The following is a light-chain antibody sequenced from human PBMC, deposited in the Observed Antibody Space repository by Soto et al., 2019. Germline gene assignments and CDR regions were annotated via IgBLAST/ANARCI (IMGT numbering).Light chain of an antibody. CDR1: QGISSW. Sequence: DIQMTQSPSSVSASVGDRVTITCRASQGISSWLAWYQQKQGKAPKLLIYAASSLQSGVPSRFSGSVSGTDGTITISSLKKEDGSTYYCQQANSFPLTFGGGTKVDIK. J-gene: IGKJ4*01. CDR2: AAS. V-gene: IGKV1D-12*01. CDR3: QQANSFPLT.